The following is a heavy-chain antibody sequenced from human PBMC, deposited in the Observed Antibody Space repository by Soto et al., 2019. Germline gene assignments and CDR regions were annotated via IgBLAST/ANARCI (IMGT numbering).Heavy chain of an antibody. D-gene: IGHD3-16*01. J-gene: IGHJ6*03. Sequence: ASVKVSCKASGYTFTGYYMHWVRQAPGQGLEWMGWINPNSGSTNYAQKLQGWVTMTRDTSTSTAYMELRSLRSDDTAVYYCARGGGEDYYYYMDVWGKGTTVTVSS. CDR1: GYTFTGYY. CDR2: INPNSGST. CDR3: ARGGGEDYYYYMDV. V-gene: IGHV1-2*04.